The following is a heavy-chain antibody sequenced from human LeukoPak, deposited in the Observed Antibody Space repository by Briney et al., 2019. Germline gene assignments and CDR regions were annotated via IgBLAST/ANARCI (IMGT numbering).Heavy chain of an antibody. CDR3: ARSSAPDIVVVVAATPYFDY. V-gene: IGHV4-39*01. CDR2: IYYSGSP. CDR1: GGSISSSSYY. D-gene: IGHD2-15*01. J-gene: IGHJ4*02. Sequence: PSGTLSLTCTVSGGSISSSSYYWGWIRQPPGKGLEWIGSIYYSGSPYYNPSLKSRVTISVDTSKNQFSLKLSSVTAADTAVYYCARSSAPDIVVVVAATPYFDYWGQGTLVTVSS.